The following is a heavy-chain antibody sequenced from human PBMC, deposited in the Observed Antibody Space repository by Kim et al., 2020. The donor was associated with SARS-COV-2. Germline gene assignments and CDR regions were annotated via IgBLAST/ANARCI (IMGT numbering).Heavy chain of an antibody. Sequence: ALVKSRFTISRDDSKSVLYLQMNSLKSADTAVYYCTEDLGPRGDNWFDPWGQGTLVTVSS. CDR3: TEDLGPRGDNWFDP. J-gene: IGHJ5*02. V-gene: IGHV3-15*01. D-gene: IGHD3-10*01.